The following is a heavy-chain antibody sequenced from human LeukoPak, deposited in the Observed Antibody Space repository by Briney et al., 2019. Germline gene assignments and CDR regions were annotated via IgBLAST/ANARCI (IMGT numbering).Heavy chain of an antibody. J-gene: IGHJ4*02. CDR3: ARGHHGLEY. D-gene: IGHD1-14*01. Sequence: GGSLRLSCAASGFTFTTYWMHWVRQAPGKGLEWVSYISGSSNAIYYADSVKGRFTISRDNAKNSLYLQMNSLRDEDTAVYYCARGHHGLEYWGQGTLVTVSS. CDR1: GFTFTTYW. CDR2: ISGSSNAI. V-gene: IGHV3-48*02.